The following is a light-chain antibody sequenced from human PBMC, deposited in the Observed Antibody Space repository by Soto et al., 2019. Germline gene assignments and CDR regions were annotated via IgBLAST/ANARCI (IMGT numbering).Light chain of an antibody. CDR3: QPSYSTWWT. Sequence: DIQMPPSPSSLPASVGDRVTLTCRASQSISSYLNWYPQKPGKXXEXXIYAASSLQSGVPSRFSGSGSGTDFTLTISSLQPEDFATYYCQPSYSTWWTFGQGTKGDI. CDR2: AAS. V-gene: IGKV1-39*01. J-gene: IGKJ1*01. CDR1: QSISSY.